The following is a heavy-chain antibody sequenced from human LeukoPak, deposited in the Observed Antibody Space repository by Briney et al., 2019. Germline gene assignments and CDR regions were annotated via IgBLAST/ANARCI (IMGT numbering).Heavy chain of an antibody. V-gene: IGHV1-69*06. CDR2: IIPIFGTA. D-gene: IGHD5-24*01. CDR3: AREGGYNILDAFDI. CDR1: GGTFSSYA. J-gene: IGHJ3*02. Sequence: SVKVSCKASGGTFSSYAISWVRQAPGQGLEWMGGIIPIFGTANYAQKFQGRVTITADKSTSTAYMELSSLRSEDTAVYYCAREGGYNILDAFDIWGQGTMVTVSS.